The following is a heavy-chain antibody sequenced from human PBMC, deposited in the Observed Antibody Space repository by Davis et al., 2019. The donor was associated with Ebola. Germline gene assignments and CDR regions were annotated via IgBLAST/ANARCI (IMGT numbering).Heavy chain of an antibody. J-gene: IGHJ3*02. CDR1: GFIFSSYW. CDR2: ISSSSSTI. D-gene: IGHD3-22*01. Sequence: PGGSLRLSCAASGFIFSSYWMSWVRQAPGKGLEWVSYISSSSSTIYYADSVKGRFTISRDNAKNSLYLQMNSLRDEDTAVYYCARDHYDSSGYGFDIWGQGTMVTVSS. V-gene: IGHV3-48*02. CDR3: ARDHYDSSGYGFDI.